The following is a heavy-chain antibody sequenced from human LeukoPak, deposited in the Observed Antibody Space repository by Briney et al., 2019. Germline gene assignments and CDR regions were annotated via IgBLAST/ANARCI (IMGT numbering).Heavy chain of an antibody. CDR1: GFAFSSYE. CDR3: AREQTGCGGDCYDY. D-gene: IGHD2-21*01. Sequence: GGSLRLSCAASGFAFSSYEMNWVRQAPGMGLEWVSYISGSGDSIHYADSVKGRFTISRDNAEGSLYLQMNSLRAEDTALYYCAREQTGCGGDCYDYWGQGILGTVSS. CDR2: ISGSGDSI. J-gene: IGHJ4*02. V-gene: IGHV3-48*03.